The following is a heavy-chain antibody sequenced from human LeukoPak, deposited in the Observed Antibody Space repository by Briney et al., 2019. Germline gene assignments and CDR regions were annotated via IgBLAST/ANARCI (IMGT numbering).Heavy chain of an antibody. V-gene: IGHV4-34*01. CDR3: ARLKSIAAAGTGAFDI. Sequence: PGGSLRLSCAASGFTFSSYAMSWVRQAPGKGLEWIGEINHSGSTNYNPSLKSRVTISVDTSKNQFSLKLSSVTAADTAVYYCARLKSIAAAGTGAFDIWGQGTMVTVSS. D-gene: IGHD6-13*01. J-gene: IGHJ3*02. CDR1: GFTFSSYA. CDR2: INHSGST.